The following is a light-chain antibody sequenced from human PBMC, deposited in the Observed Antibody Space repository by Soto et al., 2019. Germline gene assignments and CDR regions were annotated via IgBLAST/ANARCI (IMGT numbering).Light chain of an antibody. Sequence: EIVLTQSPGTLSLSPVERATLSCRASQSVSSSYLAWYQQKPGQAPRLLIYGASSRATGIPDRFSGSGSGTDFTLTISRLEPEDFAVYYCQQRSNWPPSITFGQGTRLEIK. CDR1: QSVSSSY. CDR2: GAS. J-gene: IGKJ5*01. V-gene: IGKV3D-20*02. CDR3: QQRSNWPPSIT.